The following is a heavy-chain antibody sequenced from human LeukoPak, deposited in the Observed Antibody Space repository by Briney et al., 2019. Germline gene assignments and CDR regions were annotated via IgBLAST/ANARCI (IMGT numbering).Heavy chain of an antibody. D-gene: IGHD3-10*01. CDR1: GFTFSSYA. Sequence: PGGSLRLSCAASGFTFSSYAMSWVRQAPGKGLEWVSAISGSGGSTYYADSVKGRFTISRDNSKNTLYLQMNSLRAEDTAVYYCAKDPPYGSGSYKFGAFDIWGQGTMVTVSS. CDR2: ISGSGGST. V-gene: IGHV3-23*01. CDR3: AKDPPYGSGSYKFGAFDI. J-gene: IGHJ3*02.